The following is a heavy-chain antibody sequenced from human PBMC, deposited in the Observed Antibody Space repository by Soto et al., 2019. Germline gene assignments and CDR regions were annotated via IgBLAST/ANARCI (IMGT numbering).Heavy chain of an antibody. J-gene: IGHJ6*02. CDR1: GFTFSSYA. Sequence: HPGGSLRLSCAASGFTFSSYAMSWVRQAPGKGLEWVSAISGSGGSTYYADSVKGRFTISRDNSKNTLYLQMNSLRAQDTAVYYRAKSSRGLSFWSPPKYYYYYYGMDAWGQGTTVTVSS. CDR2: ISGSGGST. D-gene: IGHD3-3*01. V-gene: IGHV3-23*01. CDR3: AKSSRGLSFWSPPKYYYYYYGMDA.